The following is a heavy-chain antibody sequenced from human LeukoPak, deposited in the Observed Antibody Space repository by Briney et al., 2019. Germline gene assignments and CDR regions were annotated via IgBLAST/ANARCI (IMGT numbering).Heavy chain of an antibody. CDR2: INHSGST. CDR1: GGPFSGYY. J-gene: IGHJ4*02. V-gene: IGHV4-34*01. D-gene: IGHD5-24*01. CDR3: ARGRDGVGY. Sequence: PSETLSLTCAVYGGPFSGYYWSWIRQPPGKGLEWIGEINHSGSTNYNPSLKSRVTISVDTSKNQFSLKLSSVTAADTAVYYCARGRDGVGYWGQGTLVTVSS.